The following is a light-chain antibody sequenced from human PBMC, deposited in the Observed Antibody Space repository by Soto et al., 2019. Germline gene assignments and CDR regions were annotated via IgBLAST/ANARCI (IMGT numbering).Light chain of an antibody. CDR3: QQYGNSPIT. CDR2: GTS. Sequence: EILLTQSPATLSLSPGERATLSCRASERIYSAYLGWYQQKPGQAPRLLSYGTSSRATGIPDRFSGSGSGTEFTLTISRLEPEDFAVYYCQQYGNSPITFGQGTKVDIK. CDR1: ERIYSAY. J-gene: IGKJ1*01. V-gene: IGKV3-20*01.